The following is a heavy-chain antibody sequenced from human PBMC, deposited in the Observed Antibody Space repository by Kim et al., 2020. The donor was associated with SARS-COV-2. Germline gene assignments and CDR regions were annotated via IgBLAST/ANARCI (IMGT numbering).Heavy chain of an antibody. V-gene: IGHV3-33*01. CDR2: KWYDGSNK. Sequence: GGSLRLSCAASGFTFSSYGMHWVRQAPGKGLEWVAVKWYDGSNKYYADSVKGRFTISRDNSKNTLYLQMNSLRAEDTAVYYCARDSSGWSSPNFDYWGQGTLVTVSS. J-gene: IGHJ4*02. D-gene: IGHD6-19*01. CDR1: GFTFSSYG. CDR3: ARDSSGWSSPNFDY.